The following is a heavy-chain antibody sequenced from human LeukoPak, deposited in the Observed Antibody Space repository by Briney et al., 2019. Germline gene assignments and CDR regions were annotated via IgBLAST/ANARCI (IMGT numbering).Heavy chain of an antibody. Sequence: GGSLRLPCAASGFTFSSSAMSWVRQAPGKGLEWVSGISASGGGTYYADSVKGRFTISRDNSKNTVSLQMNSLRAEDTAVYYCAKSSSGWWSFDYWGQGTLVTVSS. CDR1: GFTFSSSA. V-gene: IGHV3-23*01. J-gene: IGHJ4*02. D-gene: IGHD6-19*01. CDR3: AKSSSGWWSFDY. CDR2: ISASGGGT.